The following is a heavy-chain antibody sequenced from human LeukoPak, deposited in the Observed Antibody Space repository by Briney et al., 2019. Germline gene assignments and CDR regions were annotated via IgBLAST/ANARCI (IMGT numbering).Heavy chain of an antibody. CDR1: GGSIISSRDH. Sequence: SETLSLTCSVSGGSIISSRDHWDWIRQPPGKGLEWIASVHYSGTAYYTPSLRSRVTISVDTSKNQFSLKVTSVTAADTAAYYCARRLHYYDYWGQGTLVSVSS. D-gene: IGHD2-21*02. V-gene: IGHV4-39*01. CDR3: ARRLHYYDY. J-gene: IGHJ4*02. CDR2: VHYSGTA.